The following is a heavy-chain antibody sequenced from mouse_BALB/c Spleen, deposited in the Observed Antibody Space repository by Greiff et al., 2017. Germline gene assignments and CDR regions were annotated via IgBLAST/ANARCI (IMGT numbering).Heavy chain of an antibody. CDR3: ARSGLVYAMDY. J-gene: IGHJ4*01. D-gene: IGHD3-3*01. CDR1: GFTFSSFG. V-gene: IGHV5-17*02. CDR2: ISSGSSTI. Sequence: LVESGGGLVQPGGSRKLSCAASGFTFSSFGMHWVRQAPEKGLEWVAYISSGSSTIYYADTVKGRFTISRDNPKNTLFLQMTSLRSEDTAMYYCARSGLVYAMDYWGQGTSVTVSS.